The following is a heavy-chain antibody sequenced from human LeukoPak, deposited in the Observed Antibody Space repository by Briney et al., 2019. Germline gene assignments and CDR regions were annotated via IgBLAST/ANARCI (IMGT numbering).Heavy chain of an antibody. D-gene: IGHD3-22*01. V-gene: IGHV1-24*01. Sequence: GASVKVSCKVSGYTLTELSMHWVRQAPGKGLEWMGGFDPEDGETIYAQKFQGRVTMTEDTSTDTAYMELSSLRSEDTAVYYCATLALTYYYDSSGYYHRDYWGQGTLVTVSS. CDR1: GYTLTELS. J-gene: IGHJ4*02. CDR3: ATLALTYYYDSSGYYHRDY. CDR2: FDPEDGET.